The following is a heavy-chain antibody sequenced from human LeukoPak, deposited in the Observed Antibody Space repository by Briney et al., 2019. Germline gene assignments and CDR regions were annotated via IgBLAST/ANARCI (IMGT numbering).Heavy chain of an antibody. V-gene: IGHV3-33*06. D-gene: IGHD5-12*01. CDR1: GFTFSSYG. CDR3: AKDFAPLVATSPNWFDP. Sequence: GRSLRLSCAASGFTFSSYGMHWVRQAPGKGLEGVAVIWYDGSNKYYADSVKGRFTISRDNSKKTLYLQMNSLRAEDTAVYYCAKDFAPLVATSPNWFDPWGQGTLVTVSS. CDR2: IWYDGSNK. J-gene: IGHJ5*02.